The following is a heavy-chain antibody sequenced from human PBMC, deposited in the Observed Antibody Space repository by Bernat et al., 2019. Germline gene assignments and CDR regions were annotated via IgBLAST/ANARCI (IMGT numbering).Heavy chain of an antibody. CDR1: GGSFSGYY. V-gene: IGHV4-34*01. CDR3: ARGIGYCSGGSCYHWFDP. CDR2: INHSGST. D-gene: IGHD2-15*01. Sequence: QLQLQESGPGLVKPSETLALTGAVYGGSFSGYYWGWIRQPPGKGLEWIGEINHSGSTNYNPSLKSRVTISVDTSKNQFSLKLGSVTAAATAVYYCARGIGYCSGGSCYHWFDPWGQGTLVTVSS. J-gene: IGHJ5*02.